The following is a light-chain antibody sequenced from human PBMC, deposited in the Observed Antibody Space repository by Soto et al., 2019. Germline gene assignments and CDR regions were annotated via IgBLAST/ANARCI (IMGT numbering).Light chain of an antibody. CDR1: SSNIGSNT. CDR3: AAWDDSLNGVV. CDR2: TNN. J-gene: IGLJ2*01. V-gene: IGLV1-44*01. Sequence: QSVLTQPRSASGTPGQRVTISCSGSSSNIGSNTVNWYQQLPGTAPKLLMYTNNQRPSGVPDRFSGSKSGTSASLAISGLQSEDEADYYCAAWDDSLNGVVFGGGTKLTVL.